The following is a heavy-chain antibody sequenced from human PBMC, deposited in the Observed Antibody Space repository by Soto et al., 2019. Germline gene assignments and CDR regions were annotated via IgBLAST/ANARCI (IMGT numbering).Heavy chain of an antibody. CDR3: ARNYYDSWGYYYYYYYYGVDG. Sequence: SVKVSCKASGGTFSSYAISWVRQAPGQGLEWMGGIIPIFGTANYAQKFQGRVTITADESTSTAYMELGSLRSEDTAVYFCARNYYDSWGYYYYYYYYGVDGWGQGTTVNVSS. CDR2: IIPIFGTA. CDR1: GGTFSSYA. V-gene: IGHV1-69*13. D-gene: IGHD3-22*01. J-gene: IGHJ6*02.